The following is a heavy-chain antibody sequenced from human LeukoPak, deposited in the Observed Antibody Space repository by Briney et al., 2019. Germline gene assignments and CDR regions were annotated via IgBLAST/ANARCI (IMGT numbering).Heavy chain of an antibody. V-gene: IGHV1-3*01. CDR3: ARGSLYDPCPY. J-gene: IGHJ4*02. Sequence: ASVKVSCKASGYTFTSYAMNWVRQAPGQRPEWMGWINGGNGNTKYSQNFQGRVTITRDTSASAAYMELSSLRSEDTAVYYCARGSLYDPCPYWGQGTLVTVSS. CDR2: INGGNGNT. D-gene: IGHD3-22*01. CDR1: GYTFTSYA.